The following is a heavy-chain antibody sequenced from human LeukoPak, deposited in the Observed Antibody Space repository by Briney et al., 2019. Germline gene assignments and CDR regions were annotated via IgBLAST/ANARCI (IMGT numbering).Heavy chain of an antibody. CDR3: ARERVYGSGSYPSDY. CDR1: GGSISSYY. Sequence: SETLSLTCTVSGGSISSYYWSWIRQPAGKGLEWIGRIYTSGSTNYNPSLKSRVTISVDTSKDQFSLKLSSVTAADTAVYYCARERVYGSGSYPSDYWGQGTLVTVSS. CDR2: IYTSGST. D-gene: IGHD3-10*01. V-gene: IGHV4-4*07. J-gene: IGHJ4*02.